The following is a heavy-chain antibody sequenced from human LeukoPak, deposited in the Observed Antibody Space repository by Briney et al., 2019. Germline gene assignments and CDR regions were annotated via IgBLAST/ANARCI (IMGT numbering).Heavy chain of an antibody. Sequence: SETLSLTCTVSGGSISSYYWSWIRQPAGKGLEWIGRIYTSGSTNYNPSLKSRVAISVDKSKNQFSLKLSSVTAADTAVYYCAREGDYDFWGGPWDWFDPWGQGTLVTVSS. D-gene: IGHD3-3*01. V-gene: IGHV4-4*07. J-gene: IGHJ5*02. CDR3: AREGDYDFWGGPWDWFDP. CDR2: IYTSGST. CDR1: GGSISSYY.